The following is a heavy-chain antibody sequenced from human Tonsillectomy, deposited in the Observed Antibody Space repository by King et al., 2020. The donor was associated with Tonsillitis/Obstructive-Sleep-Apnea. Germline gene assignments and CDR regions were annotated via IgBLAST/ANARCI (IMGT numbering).Heavy chain of an antibody. CDR2: IYYSGST. V-gene: IGHV4-59*01. CDR1: GGSISSYY. J-gene: IGHJ3*02. CDR3: ASLNDPLDAFDI. Sequence: VQLQESGPGLVKPSETLSLTCTVSGGSISSYYWSWIRPPPGKGLEWIGYIYYSGSTNYNPSLKSRVTISVDTSKNQFSLKLSSVTAADTAVYYCASLNDPLDAFDIWGQGTMVTVSS.